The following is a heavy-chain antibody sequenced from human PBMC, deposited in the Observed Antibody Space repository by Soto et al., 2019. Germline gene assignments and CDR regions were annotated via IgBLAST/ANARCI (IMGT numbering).Heavy chain of an antibody. CDR3: AKDPTKEWPRYFDY. V-gene: IGHV3-74*01. J-gene: IGHJ4*02. CDR2: ITRDGSST. CDR1: GFSLSDYW. Sequence: GGSLRLSCAASGFSLSDYWMHWVRQAPGEGLVWLSRITRDGSSTNYADSVKGRFTISRDNAKNTLYLQMNSLRAEDTAVYYCAKDPTKEWPRYFDYWGQGTLVTVSS. D-gene: IGHD3-3*01.